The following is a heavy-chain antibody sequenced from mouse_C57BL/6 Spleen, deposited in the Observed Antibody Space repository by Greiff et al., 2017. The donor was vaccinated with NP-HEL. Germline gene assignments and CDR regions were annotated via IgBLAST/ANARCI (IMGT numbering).Heavy chain of an antibody. D-gene: IGHD1-1*01. J-gene: IGHJ1*03. V-gene: IGHV5-12*01. Sequence: EVQVVESGGGLVQPGGSLKLSCAASGFTFSDYYMYWVRQTPKKRLEWVAYISNGGGSTYYPDTVKGRFTISRDNAKNTLYLQMSRLKSEDTAMYYCARLYGSSYFDVWGTGTTVTVSS. CDR2: ISNGGGST. CDR1: GFTFSDYY. CDR3: ARLYGSSYFDV.